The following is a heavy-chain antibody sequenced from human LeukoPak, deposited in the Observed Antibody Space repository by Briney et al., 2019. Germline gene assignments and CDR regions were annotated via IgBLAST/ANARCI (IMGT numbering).Heavy chain of an antibody. J-gene: IGHJ6*03. CDR1: GYTFTSYD. CDR3: ARGRSIAARGDYYMDV. V-gene: IGHV1-8*03. D-gene: IGHD6-6*01. Sequence: ASVKVSCKASGYTFTSYDINWVRQDTGQGLEWMGWMNPNSGNTGYAQKFQGRVTITRNTSISTAYMELSSLRSEDTAVYYCARGRSIAARGDYYMDVWGKGTTVTVSS. CDR2: MNPNSGNT.